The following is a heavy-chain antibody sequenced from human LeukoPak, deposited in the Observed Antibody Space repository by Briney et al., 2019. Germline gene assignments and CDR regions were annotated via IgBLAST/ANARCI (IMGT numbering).Heavy chain of an antibody. J-gene: IGHJ6*04. D-gene: IGHD3-9*01. CDR2: ISSSGSTI. Sequence: GGSLRLSCAAPGFTFSDYYMSWIRQAPGKGLEWVSYISSSGSTIYYADSVKGRFTISRDNSKNTLYLQMNSLRAEDTAVYYCAKDPMPYYDILDVWGKGTTVTVSS. V-gene: IGHV3-11*01. CDR1: GFTFSDYY. CDR3: AKDPMPYYDILDV.